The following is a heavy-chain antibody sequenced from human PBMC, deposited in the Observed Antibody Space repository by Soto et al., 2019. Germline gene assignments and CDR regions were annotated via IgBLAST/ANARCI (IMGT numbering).Heavy chain of an antibody. CDR3: ARGRASWYWDF. CDR2: INAGTGNA. D-gene: IGHD2-8*02. J-gene: IGHJ4*01. Sequence: ASVKVSCKTFGYTFTNYVIHWVRQAPGQGLEWMGWINAGTGNAKYSQKLQDRLTISRDTSAATAYLDLSRLASEDTAVYYCARGRASWYWDFWGHGTLVTVSS. V-gene: IGHV1-3*01. CDR1: GYTFTNYV.